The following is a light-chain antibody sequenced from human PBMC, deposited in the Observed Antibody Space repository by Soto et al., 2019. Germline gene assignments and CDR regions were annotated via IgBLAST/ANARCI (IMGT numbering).Light chain of an antibody. CDR1: PSVSGSN. Sequence: IVFKHSRSTLSVSPGDRVIVSRRASPSVSGSNLAWSQQKPGKATRLVIYGASSRATGIPDRFSGSEFGTDITILVTRHVAVDFSEHYCNPYSRFGQGTKVDIK. CDR3: NPYSR. J-gene: IGKJ1*01. V-gene: IGKV3-20*01. CDR2: GAS.